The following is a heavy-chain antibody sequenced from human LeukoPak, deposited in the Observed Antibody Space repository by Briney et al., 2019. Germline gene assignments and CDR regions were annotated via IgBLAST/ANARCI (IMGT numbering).Heavy chain of an antibody. CDR1: GFTFSSYS. J-gene: IGHJ3*02. CDR3: ARDRSVNTAMADAFDI. D-gene: IGHD5-18*01. Sequence: GGSLRLSCAASGFTFSSYSMNWVRQAPGKGLEWVSSISSSSSYIYYADSVKGRFTISRDNAKNSLYLQMNSLRAEDTAVYYCARDRSVNTAMADAFDIWGQGTMVTVSS. V-gene: IGHV3-21*01. CDR2: ISSSSSYI.